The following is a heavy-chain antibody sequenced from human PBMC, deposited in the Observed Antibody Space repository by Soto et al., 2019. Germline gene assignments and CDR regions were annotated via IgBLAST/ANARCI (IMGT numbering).Heavy chain of an antibody. Sequence: SGPTLVNPTETLTLTCTVSGFSLSNARMGVSWIRQPPGKALEWLAHIFAKDEKVYSTSLKSRLTISKDTSKSQVVLTMTNMDPVDTATYYCARLSCGGACPHTGYYGLDVWGQGTTVSVSS. D-gene: IGHD2-21*02. CDR3: ARLSCGGACPHTGYYGLDV. CDR2: IFAKDEK. J-gene: IGHJ6*02. CDR1: GFSLSNARMG. V-gene: IGHV2-26*01.